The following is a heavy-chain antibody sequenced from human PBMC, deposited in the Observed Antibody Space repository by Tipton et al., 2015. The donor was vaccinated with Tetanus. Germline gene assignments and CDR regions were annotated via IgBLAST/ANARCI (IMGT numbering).Heavy chain of an antibody. CDR3: SRTAVNWFDP. V-gene: IGHV4-39*01. J-gene: IGHJ5*02. Sequence: QVQLVQSGAEVKPSETLSLTCTVSGGSINSGTSYWDWIRQTPGKGLEWIGNIYYNGNTLQNPSLKSRVTMSLDKSKNQFSLKLRSVTAADTAFYYCSRTAVNWFDPWGPGILVTVSS. CDR2: IYYNGNT. D-gene: IGHD2-21*02. CDR1: GGSINSGTSY.